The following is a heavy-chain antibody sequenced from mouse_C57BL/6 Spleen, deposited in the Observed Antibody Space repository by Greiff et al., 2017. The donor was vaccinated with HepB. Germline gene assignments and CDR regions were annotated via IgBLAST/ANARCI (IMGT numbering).Heavy chain of an antibody. V-gene: IGHV1-15*01. CDR2: IDPETGGT. CDR3: TSYYGSSLDY. CDR1: GYTFTDYE. Sequence: SGAELVRPGASVTLSCKASGYTFTDYEMHWVKQTPVHGLEWIGAIDPETGGTAYNQKFKGKAILTADKSSSTAYMELRSLTSEDSAVYYCTSYYGSSLDYWGQGTTLTVSS. D-gene: IGHD1-1*01. J-gene: IGHJ2*01.